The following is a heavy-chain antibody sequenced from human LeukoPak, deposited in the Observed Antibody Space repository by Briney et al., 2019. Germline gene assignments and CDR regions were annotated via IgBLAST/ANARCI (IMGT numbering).Heavy chain of an antibody. CDR3: ARERYDFWSGYYTYYYYYMDV. V-gene: IGHV4-4*07. CDR2: IYTSGST. J-gene: IGHJ6*03. D-gene: IGHD3-3*01. CDR1: GGSISSYY. Sequence: PSETLSLTCTVSGGSISSYYWSWIRQPAGKGLKWIGRIYTSGSTNYNPSLKSRVTMSVDTSKNQFSLKLSSVTAADTAVYYCARERYDFWSGYYTYYYYYMDVWGKGTTVTVSS.